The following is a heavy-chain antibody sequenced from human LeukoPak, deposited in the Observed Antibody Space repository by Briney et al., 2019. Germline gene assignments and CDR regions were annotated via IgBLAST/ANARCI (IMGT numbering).Heavy chain of an antibody. D-gene: IGHD2-2*01. CDR2: ISSSSTI. Sequence: GGSLRLSCAASGFTLSSYSMNWVRQAPGKGLEWVSYISSSSTIYYADSVKGRSTISRDNAKNSLYLQMNSLRAEDTAVYYCARDAYCSSTSCYEDYWGQGTLVTVSS. CDR1: GFTLSSYS. J-gene: IGHJ4*02. V-gene: IGHV3-48*04. CDR3: ARDAYCSSTSCYEDY.